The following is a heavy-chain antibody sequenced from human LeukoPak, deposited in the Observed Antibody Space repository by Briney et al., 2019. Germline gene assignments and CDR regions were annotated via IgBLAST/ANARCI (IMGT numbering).Heavy chain of an antibody. V-gene: IGHV3-23*01. CDR1: GFTFSSYA. CDR3: AKDQIRELQYYFDY. J-gene: IGHJ4*02. Sequence: GGSPRLSCAASGFTFSSYAMSWVRQAPGKGLEWVSAISGSGGSTYYADSVKGRFTISRDNSKNTLYLQMNSLRAEDTAVYYCAKDQIRELQYYFDYWGQGTLVTVSS. CDR2: ISGSGGST. D-gene: IGHD4-4*01.